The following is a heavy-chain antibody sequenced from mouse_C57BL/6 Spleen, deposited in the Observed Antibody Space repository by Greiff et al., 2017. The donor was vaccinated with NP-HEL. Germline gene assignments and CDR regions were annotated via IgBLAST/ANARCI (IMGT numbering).Heavy chain of an antibody. Sequence: VQLQQPGAELVRPGSSVKLSCKASGYTFTSYWMHWVKQRPIQGLEWIGNIDPSDSETHYNQKFKDKATLTVDKSSSTAYMQLSSLASEDSAVYYCARDSNYCYAMGCWGQGTSVTVSS. D-gene: IGHD2-5*01. CDR2: IDPSDSET. J-gene: IGHJ4*01. CDR3: ARDSNYCYAMGC. V-gene: IGHV1-52*01. CDR1: GYTFTSYW.